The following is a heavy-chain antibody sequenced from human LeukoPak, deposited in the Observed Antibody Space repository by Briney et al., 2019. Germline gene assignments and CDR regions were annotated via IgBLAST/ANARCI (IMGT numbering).Heavy chain of an antibody. D-gene: IGHD3-9*01. CDR2: ISYDGSNK. J-gene: IGHJ4*02. CDR1: GFTFSSYG. CDR3: ACGVDDILTGYSIDY. Sequence: PGGSLRLSCAASGFTFSSYGMHWVRQAPGKGLEWVAVISYDGSNKYYADSVKGRFTISRDNSKNTLYLQMNSLRAEDTAVYYCACGVDDILTGYSIDYWGQGTLVTVSS. V-gene: IGHV3-30*03.